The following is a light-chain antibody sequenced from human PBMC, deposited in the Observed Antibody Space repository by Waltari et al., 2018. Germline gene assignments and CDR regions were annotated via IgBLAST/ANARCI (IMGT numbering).Light chain of an antibody. Sequence: SYELTQPSSVSVSPGQTAKILCSGDILAKKYDRWFQQKPGQAPPLLIYEDSERPSEIPGRFSGSRSGTTVTLTITGAHVDDEADYYCFSAADNNWVFGGGTKLTVL. J-gene: IGLJ3*02. CDR2: EDS. V-gene: IGLV3-27*01. CDR1: ILAKKY. CDR3: FSAADNNWV.